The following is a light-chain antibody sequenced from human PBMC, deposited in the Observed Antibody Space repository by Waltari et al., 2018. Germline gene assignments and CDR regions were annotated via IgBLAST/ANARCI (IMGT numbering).Light chain of an antibody. V-gene: IGKV1-5*03. CDR2: KAS. CDR1: QSIMSW. Sequence: DVQMTQSPSTLPASVGDTVSITCRASQSIMSWLAWYQQKAGKAPKVLISKASTLESGVPSRFSGSESGTEFTLTISNLQPDDFATYYCQQYNTDYTFGQGTILEIK. CDR3: QQYNTDYT. J-gene: IGKJ2*01.